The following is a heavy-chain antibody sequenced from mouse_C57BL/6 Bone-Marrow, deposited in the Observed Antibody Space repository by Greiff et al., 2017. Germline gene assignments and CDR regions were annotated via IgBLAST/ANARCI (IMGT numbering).Heavy chain of an antibody. J-gene: IGHJ1*03. CDR2: IYPGSGST. D-gene: IGHD1-1*01. CDR1: GYTFTSYW. Sequence: VQLQQPGAELVKPGASVKMSCKASGYTFTSYWITWVKQRPGQGLEWIGDIYPGSGSTNYNEKFKSKATLTVDTSSSTAYMQLSSLTSEDYAVYYCARGTTVPWYFDVWGTGTTVTVSS. V-gene: IGHV1-55*01. CDR3: ARGTTVPWYFDV.